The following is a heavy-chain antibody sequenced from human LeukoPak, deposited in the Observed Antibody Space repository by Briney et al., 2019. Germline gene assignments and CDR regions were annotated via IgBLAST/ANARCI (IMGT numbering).Heavy chain of an antibody. Sequence: GGSLRLSCAASGFTFSSYAMNWVRQAPGKGLEWVSVISGSGDSTYYTDSVKGRFTISRDNSKNTLYLQMNSLRAEDTAIYYCAKPLGGRYGYDYWGQGTLVTVSS. CDR1: GFTFSSYA. CDR2: ISGSGDST. CDR3: AKPLGGRYGYDY. V-gene: IGHV3-23*01. J-gene: IGHJ4*02. D-gene: IGHD5-18*01.